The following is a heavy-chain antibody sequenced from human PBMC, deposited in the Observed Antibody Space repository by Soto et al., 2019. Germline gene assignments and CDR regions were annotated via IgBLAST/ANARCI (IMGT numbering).Heavy chain of an antibody. CDR1: GYIFTTYA. J-gene: IGHJ5*02. CDR3: ARGRTQGSWFAP. Sequence: QVHLVQSAAEEKKPGASVKVSCKASGYIFTTYAIHWVRQAPGQRFEWMGWIDSGNGNTKYSQNFQARFTITRDTSASTVYMELNSLTSEDTAVYYCARGRTQGSWFAPWGQGTLVTVSS. D-gene: IGHD1-26*01. CDR2: IDSGNGNT. V-gene: IGHV1-3*05.